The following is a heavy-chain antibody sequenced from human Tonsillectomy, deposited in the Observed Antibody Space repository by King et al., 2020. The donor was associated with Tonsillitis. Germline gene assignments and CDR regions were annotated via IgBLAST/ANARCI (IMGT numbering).Heavy chain of an antibody. CDR2: ISSSSTYI. CDR3: AGQPTPDYTLDY. D-gene: IGHD4-11*01. V-gene: IGHV3-21*01. CDR1: GFPFRSYS. J-gene: IGHJ4*02. Sequence: VQLVESGGGLVKPGGSLRLSCAASGFPFRSYSMNWVRQIPGKGLEWVSSISSSSTYIYYADSVKGRFTISRENAKNSLYLQMNSLRAEDTAVYYCAGQPTPDYTLDYWGQGTLVTVSS.